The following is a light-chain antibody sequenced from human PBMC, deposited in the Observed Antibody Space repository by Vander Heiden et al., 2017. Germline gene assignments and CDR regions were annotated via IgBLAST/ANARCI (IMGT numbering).Light chain of an antibody. CDR2: AAS. V-gene: IGKV1-39*01. CDR1: QSISSY. CDR3: QQCDSNPELT. J-gene: IGKJ4*01. Sequence: DIQMTQSPSSLSASVGDRVTITCRASQSISSYLNWYQQKPGKAPKLLIYAASSLQSGVPSRFSGSGSGTDFTLTISSLQPEDFATYYCQQCDSNPELTFGAGTKVEIK.